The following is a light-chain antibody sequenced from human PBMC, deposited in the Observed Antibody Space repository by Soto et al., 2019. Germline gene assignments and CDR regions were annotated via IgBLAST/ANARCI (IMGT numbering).Light chain of an antibody. Sequence: QSMLTQPASVSGSPGQSITISFTGASSDVGGIDHVSWYQQHPGKVPRLLIYDVYSRLSWVSDRFSGSKSGNTASLTISGLQAEDEADYYCNSFTTTNTYVFGTGT. J-gene: IGLJ1*01. CDR3: NSFTTTNTYV. CDR1: SSDVGGIDH. V-gene: IGLV2-14*03. CDR2: DVY.